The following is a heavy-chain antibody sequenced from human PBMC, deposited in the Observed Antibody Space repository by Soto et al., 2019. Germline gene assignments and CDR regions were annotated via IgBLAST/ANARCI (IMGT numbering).Heavy chain of an antibody. CDR3: ARGFLYCSDGACYVDS. J-gene: IGHJ4*02. Sequence: ASVKVSCKASGYTFTDYFIHWVRQAPGQGFEWMGWINPNSRGTNYAQKFQGRVTMTRDTSNSTAYMELRGLRSDDTAVYYCARGFLYCSDGACYVDSWGQGTLVTVSS. CDR1: GYTFTDYF. D-gene: IGHD2-15*01. CDR2: INPNSRGT. V-gene: IGHV1-2*02.